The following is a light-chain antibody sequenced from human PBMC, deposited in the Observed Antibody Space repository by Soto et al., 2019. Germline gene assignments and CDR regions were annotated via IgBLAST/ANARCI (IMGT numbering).Light chain of an antibody. CDR3: QQYNNWPRT. Sequence: DIVMTQSPGTLSVSPGERATLSCRASQSLSSNLAWYQQKPGRAPRLLVYGASTRATGIPTRFSGSGSGTEFTLTISSLQSEDFAVYYCQQYNNWPRTFGQGTKVEIK. J-gene: IGKJ1*01. CDR2: GAS. CDR1: QSLSSN. V-gene: IGKV3-15*01.